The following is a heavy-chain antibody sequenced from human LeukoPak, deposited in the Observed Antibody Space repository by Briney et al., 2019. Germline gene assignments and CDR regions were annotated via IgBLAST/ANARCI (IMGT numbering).Heavy chain of an antibody. D-gene: IGHD1-26*01. J-gene: IGHJ2*01. CDR1: GYTYTGYY. Sequence: GASVKVSCKASGYTYTGYYMHSGRQAPGLQLEWLSWINPNSGGTNCAQRIQGRVTMSRDTSISTAYMELSRLISDDTAVYYYARPTLSSGSPEDWYFDLWDCGNLVTVSS. CDR2: INPNSGGT. CDR3: ARPTLSSGSPEDWYFDL. V-gene: IGHV1-2*02.